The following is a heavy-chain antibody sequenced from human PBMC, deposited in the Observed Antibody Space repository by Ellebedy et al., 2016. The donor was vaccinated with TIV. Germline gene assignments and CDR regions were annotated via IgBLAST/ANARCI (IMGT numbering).Heavy chain of an antibody. CDR1: GYTFTGYY. Sequence: ASVKVSCXASGYTFTGYYMHWVRQAPGQGLEWMGWINPNSGGTNYAQKLQGRVTMTTDTSTSTAYMELRSLRSDDTAVYYCARSPGYCSSTSCYYYYGMDVWGQGTTVTVSS. V-gene: IGHV1-2*02. CDR2: INPNSGGT. J-gene: IGHJ6*02. CDR3: ARSPGYCSSTSCYYYYGMDV. D-gene: IGHD2-2*01.